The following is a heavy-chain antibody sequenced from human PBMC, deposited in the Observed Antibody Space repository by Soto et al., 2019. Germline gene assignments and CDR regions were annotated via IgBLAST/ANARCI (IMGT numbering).Heavy chain of an antibody. V-gene: IGHV1-2*02. Sequence: QVQLVQSGAAVKKPGASVKVSCTASGYTFTANQIHWLRRDHGQRHQWMGRIDHKSGDTHFAPKYKGRVTMTRDTYTNTVYMELTRLTSDDTAIYFFARIHFRDYIRGSFDPWGQGTLVTVSS. CDR3: ARIHFRDYIRGSFDP. CDR2: IDHKSGDT. CDR1: GYTFTANQ. J-gene: IGHJ5*02. D-gene: IGHD3-16*01.